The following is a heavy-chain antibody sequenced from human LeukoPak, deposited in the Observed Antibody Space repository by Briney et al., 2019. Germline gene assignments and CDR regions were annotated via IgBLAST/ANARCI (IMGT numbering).Heavy chain of an antibody. Sequence: GGSLRLSCAASGFTFSSYAMSWVRQAPGKGLEWVSAISGSGCSTYYADSVKGRFTISRDNSKNTLYLQMNSLRAEDTAVYYCGKGRRITIFGVVVDYWGQGTLVTVSS. V-gene: IGHV3-23*01. J-gene: IGHJ4*02. CDR2: ISGSGCST. D-gene: IGHD3-3*01. CDR3: GKGRRITIFGVVVDY. CDR1: GFTFSSYA.